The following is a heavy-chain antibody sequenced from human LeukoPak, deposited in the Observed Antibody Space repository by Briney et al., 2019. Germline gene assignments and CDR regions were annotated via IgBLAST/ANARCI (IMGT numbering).Heavy chain of an antibody. J-gene: IGHJ4*02. CDR1: GFTFSSCG. Sequence: GGSLRLSCAASGFTFSSCGMSWVRQAPGKGLEWVSYINYDGRDVYYADSVKGRFTTSRDNAKNSLYPQVNSLRDEDTAVYYCARDLYSYGRFDYWGQGTLVTISS. CDR3: ARDLYSYGRFDY. D-gene: IGHD5-18*01. V-gene: IGHV3-48*02. CDR2: INYDGRDV.